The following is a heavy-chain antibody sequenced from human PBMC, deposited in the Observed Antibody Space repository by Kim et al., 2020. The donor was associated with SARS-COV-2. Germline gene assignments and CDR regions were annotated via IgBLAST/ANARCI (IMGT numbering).Heavy chain of an antibody. CDR3: ARDWASDIVVVPAAIQGWFDP. Sequence: ASVKVSCKASGYTFTSYGISWVRQAPGQGLEWMGWISAYNGNTNYAQKLQGRVTMNTDTSTSTAYMELRSRRSDDTAVYYCARDWASDIVVVPAAIQGWFDPWGQGTLVTVSS. D-gene: IGHD2-2*01. J-gene: IGHJ5*02. V-gene: IGHV1-18*01. CDR1: GYTFTSYG. CDR2: ISAYNGNT.